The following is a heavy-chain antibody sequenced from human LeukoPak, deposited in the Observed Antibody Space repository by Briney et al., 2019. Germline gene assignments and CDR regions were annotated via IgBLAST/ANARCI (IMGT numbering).Heavy chain of an antibody. Sequence: ASVKVSCKVSGYTLTELSISMHWVRQTHGEVLEWMGGFDPEDGEKIYAQKCQGRLTLTEDTSTDTAYMELNSLTSEDTAVYYCATAPKIRTRVDYWGQGTLVTVSS. CDR1: GYTLTELSIS. D-gene: IGHD2-2*01. V-gene: IGHV1-24*01. CDR2: FDPEDGEK. CDR3: ATAPKIRTRVDY. J-gene: IGHJ4*02.